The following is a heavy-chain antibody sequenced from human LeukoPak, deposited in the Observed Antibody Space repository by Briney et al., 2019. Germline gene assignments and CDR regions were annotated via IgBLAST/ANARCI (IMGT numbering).Heavy chain of an antibody. J-gene: IGHJ3*01. CDR2: ISWNSGSI. CDR1: GFTFDDYA. CDR3: AKEVPVEMATITIV. D-gene: IGHD5-24*01. Sequence: QPGGSLRLSCAASGFTFDDYAMHWVRQAPGKGLEWVSGISWNSGSIGYADSVKGRFTISRDNAKNSLYLQMNSLRAEDTALYYCAKEVPVEMATITIVWGQGTMVTVSS. V-gene: IGHV3-9*01.